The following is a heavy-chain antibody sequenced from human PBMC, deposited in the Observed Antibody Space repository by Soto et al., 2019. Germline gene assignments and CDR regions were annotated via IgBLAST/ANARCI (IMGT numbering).Heavy chain of an antibody. D-gene: IGHD3-3*01. Sequence: EVQLLESGGGLVQPGGSLRLPCEGSGFSFDGHAMGWVRPVPGKGLEWVSGISGGGTDTFHGDSVKGRFTISRDNSRNTLYLQMNSLRVEDTAAYYCVKGGGYDFWNGYPNYFAYYGMDVWGQGTTVTVSS. CDR2: ISGGGTDT. CDR1: GFSFDGHA. CDR3: VKGGGYDFWNGYPNYFAYYGMDV. J-gene: IGHJ6*02. V-gene: IGHV3-23*01.